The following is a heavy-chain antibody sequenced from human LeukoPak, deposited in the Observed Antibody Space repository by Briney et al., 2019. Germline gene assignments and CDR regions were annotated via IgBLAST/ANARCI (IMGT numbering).Heavy chain of an antibody. CDR2: INPNSGGT. D-gene: IGHD3-3*01. CDR3: ARFYDFQVDDAFDI. Sequence: ASVKVSCKASGYTFTGYYMHWVRQAPGQGLEWMGWINPNSGGTNYAQKFQGRVTMTRDTSISTAYMELSRLRSDDTAVYYCARFYDFQVDDAFDIWGQGTMVTVSS. CDR1: GYTFTGYY. J-gene: IGHJ3*02. V-gene: IGHV1-2*02.